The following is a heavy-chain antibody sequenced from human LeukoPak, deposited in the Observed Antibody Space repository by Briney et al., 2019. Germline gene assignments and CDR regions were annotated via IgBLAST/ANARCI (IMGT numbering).Heavy chain of an antibody. CDR1: GYSFTAFY. CDR2: IHPRRGDT. Sequence: ASVRVSCKASGYSFTAFYVLWVRQAPGQGLEGMGWIHPRRGDTQYAQKFHGRVTMTRDTSTRTAYTDLSSLGSDDTAVYYWARDGDYGTGSYYRGCYDFWGQGILVTVSS. V-gene: IGHV1-2*02. J-gene: IGHJ4*02. CDR3: ARDGDYGTGSYYRGCYDF. D-gene: IGHD3-10*01.